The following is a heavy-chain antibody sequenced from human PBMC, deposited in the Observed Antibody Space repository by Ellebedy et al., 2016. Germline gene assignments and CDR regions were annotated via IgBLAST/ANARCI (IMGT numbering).Heavy chain of an antibody. CDR1: GYTFTGYY. CDR3: ARDLGPPYYYDSSGYHLRGAFDI. CDR2: INPNSGGT. V-gene: IGHV1-2*04. D-gene: IGHD3-22*01. J-gene: IGHJ3*02. Sequence: ASVKVSCKASGYTFTGYYMHWVRQAPGQGLEWMGWINPNSGGTNYAQKFQGWVTMTRDTSISTAYMELSRLRSDDTAVYYCARDLGPPYYYDSSGYHLRGAFDIWGQGTMVTVSS.